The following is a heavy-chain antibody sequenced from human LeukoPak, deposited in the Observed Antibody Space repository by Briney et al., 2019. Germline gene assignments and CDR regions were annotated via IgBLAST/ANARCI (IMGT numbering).Heavy chain of an antibody. Sequence: GGSLRLSCTASGFTFTNYWMNWVRQAPGKGPEWVANIKQDGSEKYYVDSVKGRFTISRDNAKNSVYLQMNSLRAEDTAMYYCARDRVYYTSWVFAPWGQGTLVTVSS. D-gene: IGHD2-8*01. CDR2: IKQDGSEK. J-gene: IGHJ5*02. CDR1: GFTFTNYW. CDR3: ARDRVYYTSWVFAP. V-gene: IGHV3-7*01.